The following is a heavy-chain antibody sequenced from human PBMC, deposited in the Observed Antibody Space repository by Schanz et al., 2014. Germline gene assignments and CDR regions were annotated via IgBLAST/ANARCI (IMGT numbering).Heavy chain of an antibody. CDR2: ISASGGTT. V-gene: IGHV3-23*04. Sequence: EVQLVESGGGLVQPGKSLRLSCAASGFTFDKYAMHWVRQAPGKGLEWVSVISASGGTTYYADSVKGRFTISRDNSKNTLYLQMNSLRAEDTAVYYCAKVRYSSGWRGDYFDEWGQGTLXTVSS. CDR3: AKVRYSSGWRGDYFDE. D-gene: IGHD6-25*01. J-gene: IGHJ4*02. CDR1: GFTFDKYA.